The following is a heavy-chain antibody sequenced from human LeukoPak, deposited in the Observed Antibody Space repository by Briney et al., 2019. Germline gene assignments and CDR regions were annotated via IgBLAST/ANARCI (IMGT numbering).Heavy chain of an antibody. CDR3: ARARDYGGKSPEYFQH. CDR1: GFPFDDYG. CDR2: INWHGGST. V-gene: IGHV3-20*04. J-gene: IGHJ1*01. D-gene: IGHD4-23*01. Sequence: GGSLRLSCAASGFPFDDYGLSWVRQAPGKGLEWVSGINWHGGSTGCADPVKGRFTISRDNAKNSLYLQMNSLRAEDTALYYGARARDYGGKSPEYFQHWGQGTLVTASS.